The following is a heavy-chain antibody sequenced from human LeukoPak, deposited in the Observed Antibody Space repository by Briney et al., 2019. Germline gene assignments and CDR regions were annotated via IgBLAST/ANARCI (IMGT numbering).Heavy chain of an antibody. CDR2: IKQDGSEK. D-gene: IGHD6-19*01. Sequence: GGSLRLSCAASGFTFSSYWMSWVRQAPGKGLEWVANIKQDGSEKYYVDSVKGRFTISRDNAKNSLYLQMNSLRAEDTAVYYCARWVAVAGIWYYYYYMDVWGKGTTVTVSS. CDR3: ARWVAVAGIWYYYYYMDV. J-gene: IGHJ6*03. CDR1: GFTFSSYW. V-gene: IGHV3-7*01.